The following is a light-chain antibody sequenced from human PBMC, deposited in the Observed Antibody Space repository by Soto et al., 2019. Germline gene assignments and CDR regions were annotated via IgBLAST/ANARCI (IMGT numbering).Light chain of an antibody. CDR2: GAS. CDR3: QQYSSSPS. V-gene: IGKV3-15*01. CDR1: QSVSTN. Sequence: EIVMTQSPTTLSVSPGERATLSCRASQSVSTNLAWYKQKPGQFPSLLIYGASTRTSGIPARFSGSGSGTEFTLTLGSLQSEDFAVYYCQQYSSSPSFGQGTRLEIK. J-gene: IGKJ5*01.